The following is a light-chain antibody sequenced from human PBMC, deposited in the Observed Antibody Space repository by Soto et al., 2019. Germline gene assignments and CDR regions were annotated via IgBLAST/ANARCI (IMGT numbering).Light chain of an antibody. V-gene: IGKV1-5*01. Sequence: DIQMTQSPSTLSASVGDRVTITCRASQSISSWLACYQQKPGKAPKLLIYDASSLESGVPSRFSGSGSGTEFARPIRILQHDDFATYCCHQYNSSPRTFGQGTKVEIK. CDR1: QSISSW. J-gene: IGKJ1*01. CDR3: HQYNSSPRT. CDR2: DAS.